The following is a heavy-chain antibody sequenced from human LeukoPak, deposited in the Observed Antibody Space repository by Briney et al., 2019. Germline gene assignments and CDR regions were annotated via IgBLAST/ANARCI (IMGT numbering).Heavy chain of an antibody. J-gene: IGHJ4*02. CDR1: GGTFSSYA. CDR3: ARDRGVYSGSS. V-gene: IGHV1-69*04. D-gene: IGHD1-26*01. Sequence: SVKVSCKASGGTFSSYAISWVRQAPGQGLEWMGRIIPILGIANYAQKFQGRVTITADKSTSTAYMELSSLRPEDTAVYYCARDRGVYSGSSWGQGTLVTVSS. CDR2: IIPILGIA.